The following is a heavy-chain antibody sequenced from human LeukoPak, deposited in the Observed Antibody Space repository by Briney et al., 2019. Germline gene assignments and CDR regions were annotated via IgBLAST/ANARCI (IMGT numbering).Heavy chain of an antibody. V-gene: IGHV1-18*01. D-gene: IGHD6-19*01. Sequence: ASVKVSCKASGYAFTSYGISWVRQAPGQGLEWMGWISEYNGNTNYAQKFQGRVTMTTDTSTSTAYMELRSLRSDDTAVYYCARVNIGGWYSLLGYWGQGTLVTVPS. J-gene: IGHJ4*02. CDR1: GYAFTSYG. CDR3: ARVNIGGWYSLLGY. CDR2: ISEYNGNT.